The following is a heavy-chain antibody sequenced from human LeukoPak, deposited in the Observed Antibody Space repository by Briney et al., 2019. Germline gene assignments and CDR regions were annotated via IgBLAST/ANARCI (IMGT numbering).Heavy chain of an antibody. Sequence: SETLSLTCTVSGGSISSYYWSWIRQPPGKGLEWIGYIYYSGSTNYNPSLKSRVTISVDTSKNQFSLKLSSVTAADTAVYYCARHAGYCSGGSCSGNWFDPWGQGTLVTVSS. V-gene: IGHV4-59*08. D-gene: IGHD2-15*01. CDR3: ARHAGYCSGGSCSGNWFDP. J-gene: IGHJ5*02. CDR2: IYYSGST. CDR1: GGSISSYY.